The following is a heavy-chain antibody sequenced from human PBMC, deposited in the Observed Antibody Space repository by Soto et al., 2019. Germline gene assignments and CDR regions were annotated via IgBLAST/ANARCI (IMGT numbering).Heavy chain of an antibody. D-gene: IGHD3-9*01. J-gene: IGHJ4*02. CDR2: IIPIFGTA. CDR3: ASTRGFDWFRKYYFDY. Sequence: GASVKVSCKASGGTFSSYAISWVRQAPGQGLEWMGGIIPIFGTANYAQKFQGRVTITADKSTSTAYMELSSLRSEDTAVYYCASTRGFDWFRKYYFDYWGQGTLVTVSS. CDR1: GGTFSSYA. V-gene: IGHV1-69*06.